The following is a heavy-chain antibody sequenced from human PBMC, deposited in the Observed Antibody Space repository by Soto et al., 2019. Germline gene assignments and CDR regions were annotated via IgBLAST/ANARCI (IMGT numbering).Heavy chain of an antibody. J-gene: IGHJ6*03. V-gene: IGHV3-15*01. CDR1: GFTFSNAW. CDR2: IKSKTDGGTT. D-gene: IGHD3-9*01. CDR3: TTPPAGLRYFDWSGPYYYYYMDV. Sequence: EVQLVESGGGLVKPGGSLRLSCAASGFTFSNAWMSWVRQAPGKGLEWVGRIKSKTDGGTTDYAAPVKGRFTISRDDSKNTLYLQMNSLKTEDTAVYYCTTPPAGLRYFDWSGPYYYYYMDVWGKGTTVTVSS.